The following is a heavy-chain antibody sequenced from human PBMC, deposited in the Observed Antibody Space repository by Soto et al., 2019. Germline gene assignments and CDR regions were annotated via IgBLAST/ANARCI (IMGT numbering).Heavy chain of an antibody. CDR3: ARDWDIHDEFWSGYYDAFDI. J-gene: IGHJ3*02. Sequence: ASVKVSCKASGYTFTSYGISWVRQAPGQGLEWMGWISAYNGNTNYAQKLQGRVTMTTDTSTSTAYMELRSLRSDDTAVYYGARDWDIHDEFWSGYYDAFDIWGQGTMVTVSS. D-gene: IGHD3-3*01. CDR1: GYTFTSYG. V-gene: IGHV1-18*01. CDR2: ISAYNGNT.